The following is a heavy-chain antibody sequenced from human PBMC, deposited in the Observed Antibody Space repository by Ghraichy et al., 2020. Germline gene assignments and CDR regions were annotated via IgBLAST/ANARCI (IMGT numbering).Heavy chain of an antibody. CDR3: AKDQGGYKGVDY. D-gene: IGHD3-10*01. CDR2: IRGDGGT. CDR1: GFTFDKYT. V-gene: IGHV3-43*01. Sequence: GESLNISCAASGFTFDKYTMHWVRQVPGKGLEWVSLIRGDGGTFYADSMRGRFTVSRDNRKNSIYLQVNSLTTEDTAFYYCAKDQGGYKGVDYWGQGTLVTVSS. J-gene: IGHJ4*02.